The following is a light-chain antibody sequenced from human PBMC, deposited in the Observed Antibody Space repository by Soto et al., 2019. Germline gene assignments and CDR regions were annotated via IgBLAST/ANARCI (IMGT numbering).Light chain of an antibody. J-gene: IGLJ2*01. V-gene: IGLV2-14*03. CDR2: EVS. CDR1: TTDVGNYDY. Sequence: QSLLTQPASVSGSPGQSITISSTGTTTDVGNYDYVSWYQQHPGKAPELMIYEVSTRPSGVSIRFSGSKSGNAASLTISGLQAEDEADYYCTSHTTSSAVLFGGGTKVTVL. CDR3: TSHTTSSAVL.